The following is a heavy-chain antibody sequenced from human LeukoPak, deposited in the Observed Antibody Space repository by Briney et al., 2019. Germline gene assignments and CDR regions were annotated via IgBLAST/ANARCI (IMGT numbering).Heavy chain of an antibody. CDR2: VYIGGTT. J-gene: IGHJ4*02. CDR1: GFTVSSNY. Sequence: GGSLRLSCVGSGFTVSSNYMNWVRQAPGKGLEWVSVVYIGGTTYYADSVKGRFTISRDNSKNTLYLQMNSLRAEDTAVYYCASGPVYYYGSGTGDYWGQGTLVTVSS. D-gene: IGHD3-10*01. V-gene: IGHV3-66*01. CDR3: ASGPVYYYGSGTGDY.